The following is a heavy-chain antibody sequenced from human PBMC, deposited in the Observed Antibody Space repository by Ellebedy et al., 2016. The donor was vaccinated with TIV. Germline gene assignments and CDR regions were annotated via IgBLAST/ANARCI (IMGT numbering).Heavy chain of an antibody. CDR2: IYYSGST. CDR1: GGSISSYY. V-gene: IGHV4-59*12. J-gene: IGHJ4*02. CDR3: ARGSTVSRFAARYGSGSPIGH. Sequence: GSLRLSXTVSGGSISSYYWSWIRQPPGKGLEWIGYIYYSGSTNYNPSLKSRVTISVDTSKNQFSLKLSSVTAADTAVYYCARGSTVSRFAARYGSGSPIGHWGQGTLVTVSS. D-gene: IGHD3-10*01.